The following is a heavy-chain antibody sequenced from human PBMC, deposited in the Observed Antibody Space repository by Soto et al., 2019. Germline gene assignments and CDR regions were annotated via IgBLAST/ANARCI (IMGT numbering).Heavy chain of an antibody. CDR3: ASSDRSGFGFDY. CDR1: GDSMTNYY. D-gene: IGHD3-22*01. J-gene: IGHJ4*02. CDR2: IYSSGTT. Sequence: SETLSLTCSVSGDSMTNYYWSWIRQPPGKGLEWIGYIYSSGTTNNNPSLKSRITISVDTSTNQFSLQLNSVTPEDTALYYCASSDRSGFGFDYWGQGTLVT. V-gene: IGHV4-59*12.